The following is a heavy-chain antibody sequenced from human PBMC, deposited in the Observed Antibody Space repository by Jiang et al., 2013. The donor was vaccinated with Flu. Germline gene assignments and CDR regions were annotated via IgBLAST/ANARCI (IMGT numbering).Heavy chain of an antibody. D-gene: IGHD4-11*01. J-gene: IGHJ4*01. Sequence: LLKPSETLSLTCTVSGGSISSYYWSWIRLPPGKGLEWVGSISYSGSTNCSPSLKSRVTMSVDTSKNQFSLKLSSVIAADTAVYYCARGNDDYSSYTTTYYFDYWG. V-gene: IGHV4-59*12. CDR1: GGSISSYY. CDR2: ISYSGST. CDR3: ARGNDDYSSYTTTYYFDY.